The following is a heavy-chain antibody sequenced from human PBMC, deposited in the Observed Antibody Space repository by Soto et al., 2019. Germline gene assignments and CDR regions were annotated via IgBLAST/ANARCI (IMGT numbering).Heavy chain of an antibody. CDR1: GGSIISADDY. D-gene: IGHD6-13*01. CDR3: GKAVGTSYYYQGVDV. J-gene: IGHJ6*02. V-gene: IGHV4-30-4*01. CDR2: IYYSGST. Sequence: PSETLSLTCTVSGGSIISADDYWTWIRQPPGKGLEWIGYIYYSGSTYYNPSLKSRVTISVDLSKNHFSLNLSSVTAADTAVYFCGKAVGTSYYYQGVDVWGQGTTVTVSS.